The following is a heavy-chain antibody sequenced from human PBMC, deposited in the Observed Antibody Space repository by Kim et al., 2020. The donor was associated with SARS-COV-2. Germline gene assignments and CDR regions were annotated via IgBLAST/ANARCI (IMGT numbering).Heavy chain of an antibody. CDR1: GGSFSGYY. CDR2: INHSGST. Sequence: SETLSLTCAVYGGSFSGYYWSWIRQPPGKGLEWIGEINHSGSTNYNPSLKSRVTISVDTSKNQFSLKLSSVTAADTAVYYCARGTRWFGDGYYFDYWGQGTLVTVSS. J-gene: IGHJ4*02. D-gene: IGHD3-10*01. CDR3: ARGTRWFGDGYYFDY. V-gene: IGHV4-34*01.